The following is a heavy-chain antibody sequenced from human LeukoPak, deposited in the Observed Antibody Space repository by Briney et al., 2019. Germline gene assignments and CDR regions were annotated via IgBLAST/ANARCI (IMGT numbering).Heavy chain of an antibody. CDR1: GFTFSSYG. V-gene: IGHV3-7*01. D-gene: IGHD2-2*01. Sequence: PGGSLRLSCAASGFTFSSYGMHWVSQAPGKGLEWVANIKQDGSEKYYVDSVKGRFTISRDNAKNSLYLQMNSLRAEDTAVYYCARDECSSTSCYSDDYYYMDVWGKGTTVTVSS. CDR2: IKQDGSEK. CDR3: ARDECSSTSCYSDDYYYMDV. J-gene: IGHJ6*03.